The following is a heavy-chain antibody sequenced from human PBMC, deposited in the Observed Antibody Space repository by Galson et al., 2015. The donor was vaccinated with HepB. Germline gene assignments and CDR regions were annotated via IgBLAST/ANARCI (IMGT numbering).Heavy chain of an antibody. Sequence: SVKVSCKASGYTFTSYGISWVRQAPGQGLEWMGWISAYNGNTNYAQKLQGRVTMTTDTSTSTAYMELRSLRSDDTAVYYCASADGYNPLFLFDYWGQGTLVTVSS. CDR2: ISAYNGNT. CDR1: GYTFTSYG. J-gene: IGHJ4*02. V-gene: IGHV1-18*01. CDR3: ASADGYNPLFLFDY. D-gene: IGHD5-24*01.